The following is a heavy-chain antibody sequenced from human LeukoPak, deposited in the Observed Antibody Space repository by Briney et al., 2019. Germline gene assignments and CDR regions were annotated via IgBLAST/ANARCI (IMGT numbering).Heavy chain of an antibody. J-gene: IGHJ6*03. V-gene: IGHV3-30*02. CDR1: GFTFSSYG. CDR2: IRYDGSNK. Sequence: GGSLRLSRAASGFTFSSYGMHWVRQAPGKGLEWVAFIRYDGSNKYYADSVKGRFTISRDNSKNTLYLQMNSLRAEDTAVYYCAKDGNIAAAGTYYYYMDVWGKGTTVTVSS. D-gene: IGHD6-13*01. CDR3: AKDGNIAAAGTYYYYMDV.